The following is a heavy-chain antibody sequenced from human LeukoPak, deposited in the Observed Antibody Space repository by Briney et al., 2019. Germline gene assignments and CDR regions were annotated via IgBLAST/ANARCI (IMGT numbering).Heavy chain of an antibody. CDR2: INPSGGST. CDR3: ARDRSRGPLSPPNYYYYGMDV. Sequence: ASVKVSCKASEYTFTSYYMHWVRQAPGQGLEWMGIINPSGGSTSYAQKFQGRVTMTRDTSTSTVYMELSSLRSEDTAVYYCARDRSRGPLSPPNYYYYGMDVWGQGTTVTVSS. J-gene: IGHJ6*02. D-gene: IGHD3-16*02. CDR1: EYTFTSYY. V-gene: IGHV1-46*01.